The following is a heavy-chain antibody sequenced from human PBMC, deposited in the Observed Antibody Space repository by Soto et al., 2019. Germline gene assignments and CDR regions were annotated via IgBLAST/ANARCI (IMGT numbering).Heavy chain of an antibody. V-gene: IGHV4-30-2*01. CDR1: GGSISSGGDC. CDR2: RCHSGRT. Sequence: PSETLSLTSAVSGGSISSGGDCVSRITQTLRNGLRWMGYRCHSGRTYYNPARKSRVTISVARSKNQFSLKLSSVTAADTAVYYCARESLVRGVIDGGQGTLVTVSS. CDR3: ARESLVRGVID. J-gene: IGHJ4*02. D-gene: IGHD3-10*01.